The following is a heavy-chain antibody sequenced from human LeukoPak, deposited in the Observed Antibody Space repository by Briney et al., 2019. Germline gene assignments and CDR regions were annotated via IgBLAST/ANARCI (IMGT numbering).Heavy chain of an antibody. CDR1: GGSISSYY. J-gene: IGHJ5*02. Sequence: SETLSLTCTVSGGSISSYYWSWIRQPPGKGLEWIGYIYYSGSTNYNPSLKSRVTISVDTSKNQFCLKLSSVTAADTAVYYCARIAGAPNWFDPWGQGTLVTVSS. V-gene: IGHV4-59*01. D-gene: IGHD1-26*01. CDR3: ARIAGAPNWFDP. CDR2: IYYSGST.